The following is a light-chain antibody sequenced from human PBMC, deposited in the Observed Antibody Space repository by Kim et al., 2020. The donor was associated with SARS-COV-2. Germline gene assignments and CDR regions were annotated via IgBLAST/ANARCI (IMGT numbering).Light chain of an antibody. V-gene: IGLV4-60*03. CDR1: SGHSTYV. CDR2: LEVTGSY. J-gene: IGLJ3*02. CDR3: ETWDTKCVV. Sequence: LVLTQSSSASASLGSSVKLTCSLSSGHSTYVIAWHQQQPGKAPRFLMKLEVTGSYNKGSGVPDRFSGSSSGADRHLTISNLQSEDEADYYCETWDTKCVVFGGGTQLTVL.